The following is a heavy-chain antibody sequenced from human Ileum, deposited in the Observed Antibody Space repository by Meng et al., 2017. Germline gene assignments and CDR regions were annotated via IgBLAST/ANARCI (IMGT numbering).Heavy chain of an antibody. V-gene: IGHV4-61*08. D-gene: IGHD7-27*01. CDR2: AST. J-gene: IGHJ4*02. CDR3: ARDHWGSLDY. CDR1: GGSVSSAGYQ. Sequence: QGQAQESGPGLVGPSDTLPLLCTVSGGSVSSAGYQWGWIRQPPGKGLEWIGYASTNYNPSLKSRVTISLDTSKNQFSLKLSSVTAADTAVYYCARDHWGSLDYWGQGILVTVSS.